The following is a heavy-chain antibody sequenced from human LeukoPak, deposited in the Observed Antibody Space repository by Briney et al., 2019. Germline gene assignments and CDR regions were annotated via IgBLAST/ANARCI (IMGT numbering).Heavy chain of an antibody. Sequence: PSETLSLTCTVSGVPISSSSYYWGWIRQPPGKGLEWIGSIYYSWSTYYNPSLKSRVTISVDTSKNQFSLKLSSVTAADTAVYYCARPISYYDILTGYQNWFDPWGQGTLVTVSS. D-gene: IGHD3-9*01. V-gene: IGHV4-39*01. J-gene: IGHJ5*02. CDR2: IYYSWST. CDR3: ARPISYYDILTGYQNWFDP. CDR1: GVPISSSSYY.